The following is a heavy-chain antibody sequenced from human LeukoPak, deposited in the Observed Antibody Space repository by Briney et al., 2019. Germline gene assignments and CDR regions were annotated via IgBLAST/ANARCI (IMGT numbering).Heavy chain of an antibody. Sequence: SETLSLTCAVYGGSFSGYYWGWIRQPPGKGLEWIGSIYHSGSTYYNPSLKSRVTISVDTSKNQFSLKLSSVTAADTAVYYCARLTGGSGSYYTPRGWFDPWGQGTLVTVSS. J-gene: IGHJ5*02. D-gene: IGHD3-10*01. V-gene: IGHV4-38-2*01. CDR2: IYHSGST. CDR3: ARLTGGSGSYYTPRGWFDP. CDR1: GGSFSGYY.